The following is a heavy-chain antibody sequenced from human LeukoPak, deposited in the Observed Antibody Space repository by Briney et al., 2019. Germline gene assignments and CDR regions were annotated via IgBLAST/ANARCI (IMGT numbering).Heavy chain of an antibody. CDR3: AGTMIVATMFDY. D-gene: IGHD3-22*01. Sequence: GGSLRLSCAASEFTFSTYSMNWVRQAPGKGLEWVSYISSSVSMIYYADSVKGRFTISRDNSKNTLYLQMNSLRAEDTAVYYCAGTMIVATMFDYWGQGTLVTVSS. V-gene: IGHV3-48*01. CDR2: ISSSVSMI. J-gene: IGHJ4*02. CDR1: EFTFSTYS.